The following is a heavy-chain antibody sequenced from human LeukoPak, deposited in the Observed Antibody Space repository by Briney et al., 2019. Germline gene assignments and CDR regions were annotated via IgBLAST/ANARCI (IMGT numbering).Heavy chain of an antibody. CDR2: ISWNSGSI. Sequence: GRSLRLSCAASGFTFDDYAMHWVRQAPGQGLEWVSGISWNSGSIGYADSVKGRFTISRDNAKNSLYLQMNSLRAEDTALYYCAKDYIVGATSAFDIWGQGTMVTVSS. D-gene: IGHD1-26*01. CDR1: GFTFDDYA. CDR3: AKDYIVGATSAFDI. V-gene: IGHV3-9*01. J-gene: IGHJ3*02.